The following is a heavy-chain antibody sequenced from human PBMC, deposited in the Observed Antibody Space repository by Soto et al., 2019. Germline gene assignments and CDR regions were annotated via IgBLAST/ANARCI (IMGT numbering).Heavy chain of an antibody. CDR3: VSDRGYGHASVPYS. CDR1: GFAFSSYG. J-gene: IGHJ4*02. CDR2: ISYDGSLQ. V-gene: IGHV3-30*03. Sequence: QAQLVESGGGVVQPGRSLRLSCAASGFAFSSYGMHWVRQAPGTGLEWVAVISYDGSLQHYADSVKGRFPISRDNSKKMVRLKMSSLRAEDTAVYYSVSDRGYGHASVPYSWGQGTLVSVSS. D-gene: IGHD5-18*01.